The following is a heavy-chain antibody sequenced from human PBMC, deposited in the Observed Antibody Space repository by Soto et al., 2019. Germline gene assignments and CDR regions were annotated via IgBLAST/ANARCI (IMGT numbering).Heavy chain of an antibody. Sequence: QMQLVQSGAEVKKPGSSVKVSCKASGGTFSSYAISWVRQAPGQGLEWLGEIIPIFGTTKSAPNPQGRVTLPAAKSTSTASMELSSLGSEDTAVYYCWREGRVTTGRAVIRTGMDVWGPGTTVTVS. V-gene: IGHV1-69*06. D-gene: IGHD3-10*01. J-gene: IGHJ6*02. CDR1: GGTFSSYA. CDR2: IIPIFGTT. CDR3: WREGRVTTGRAVIRTGMDV.